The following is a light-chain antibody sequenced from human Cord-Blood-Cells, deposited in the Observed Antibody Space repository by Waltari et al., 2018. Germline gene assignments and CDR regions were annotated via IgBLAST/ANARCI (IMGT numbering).Light chain of an antibody. CDR2: GAS. Sequence: EIVMTQSLATLSVSPGERATLSCRASQSVSSNLAWYQQKPGQAPRLLIYGASTRATGIPARISGSGSGTEFTLTISSLQSEDFAVYYCQQYNNWPLTFGGGTKVEIK. V-gene: IGKV3-15*01. CDR3: QQYNNWPLT. CDR1: QSVSSN. J-gene: IGKJ4*01.